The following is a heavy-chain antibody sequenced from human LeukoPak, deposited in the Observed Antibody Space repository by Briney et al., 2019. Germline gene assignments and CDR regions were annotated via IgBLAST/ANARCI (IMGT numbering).Heavy chain of an antibody. D-gene: IGHD3-22*01. V-gene: IGHV4-38-2*01. Sequence: PGGSLRLSCAASGFTFSDHYMDWVRQAPGKGLEWIGSIYYSGSTYYNPSLKSRVTISVDTSKNQFSLKLSSVTAADTAVYYCARGDSSGYYYYDAFDIWGQGTMVTVSS. CDR1: GFTFSDHY. J-gene: IGHJ3*02. CDR3: ARGDSSGYYYYDAFDI. CDR2: IYYSGST.